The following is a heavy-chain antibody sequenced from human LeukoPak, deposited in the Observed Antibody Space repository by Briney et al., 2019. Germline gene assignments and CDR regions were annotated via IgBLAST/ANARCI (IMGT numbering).Heavy chain of an antibody. J-gene: IGHJ4*02. CDR1: GGSISSGSYY. D-gene: IGHD3-3*01. V-gene: IGHV4-61*02. Sequence: SETLSLTCTVSGGSISSGSYYWSWVRQPAGKGLEWIGRIYTSGSTNYNPSLKSRVTISVDTSKNQFSLKLSSVTAADTAVYYCAKMPIFGVVIFYYFDYWGQGTLVTVSS. CDR3: AKMPIFGVVIFYYFDY. CDR2: IYTSGST.